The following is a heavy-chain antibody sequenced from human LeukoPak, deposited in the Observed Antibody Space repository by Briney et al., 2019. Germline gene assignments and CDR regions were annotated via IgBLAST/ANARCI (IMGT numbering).Heavy chain of an antibody. D-gene: IGHD5-18*01. CDR1: GFTVHNNY. J-gene: IGHJ5*02. V-gene: IGHV3-7*01. CDR3: ARWDTAMGNWFDP. Sequence: RPGGSLRLSCAASGFTVHNNYMNWVRQAPGKGLEWVANIKQDGSEKNYVDSVKGRFTISRDNAKNSLYLQMNSLRAEDTAVYYCARWDTAMGNWFDPWGQGTLVTVSS. CDR2: IKQDGSEK.